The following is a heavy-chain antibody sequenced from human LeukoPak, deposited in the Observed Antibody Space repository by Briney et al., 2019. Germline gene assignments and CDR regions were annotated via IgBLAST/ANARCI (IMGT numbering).Heavy chain of an antibody. D-gene: IGHD7-27*01. CDR2: ISHGGST. J-gene: IGHJ4*02. CDR1: GGSINRGPYS. V-gene: IGHV4-30-2*01. CDR3: ARVKWGNFDS. Sequence: PSETLSLTCAVSGGSINRGPYSWSWVRQPPGKGLEWIGYISHGGSTYYNPSLKGRVTISVDRPKNQFFLRLTSVTAADTAVYFCARVKWGNFDSWGQGTRVTVSS.